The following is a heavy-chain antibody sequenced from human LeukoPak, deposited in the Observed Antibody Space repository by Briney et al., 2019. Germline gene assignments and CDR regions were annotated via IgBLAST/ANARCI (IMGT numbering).Heavy chain of an antibody. CDR1: GGSISSYY. Sequence: SETLSLTCTVSGGSISSYYWSWIRQPPGKGLEWIGYIYYSGSTNYNPSLKSRVTISVDTSKNQFSLKLSSVTAADTAVHYCARGGYDFWSGSKNWFDPWGQGTLVTVSS. V-gene: IGHV4-59*01. CDR3: ARGGYDFWSGSKNWFDP. D-gene: IGHD3-3*01. CDR2: IYYSGST. J-gene: IGHJ5*02.